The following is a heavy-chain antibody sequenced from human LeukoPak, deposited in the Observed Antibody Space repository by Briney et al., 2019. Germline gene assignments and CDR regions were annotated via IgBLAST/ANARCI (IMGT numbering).Heavy chain of an antibody. D-gene: IGHD2/OR15-2a*01. V-gene: IGHV3-7*01. J-gene: IGHJ4*02. CDR3: ARDVYLDN. CDR2: IKPDGSEK. CDR1: GFTFSDYW. Sequence: PGGSLRLSCAASGFTFSDYWMTWVRQAPGKGLEWVANIKPDGSEKYYVDSVKGRFTISRDNAKNSLYLQMNSLRAEDTGVYYCARDVYLDNWGQGTLVTVSS.